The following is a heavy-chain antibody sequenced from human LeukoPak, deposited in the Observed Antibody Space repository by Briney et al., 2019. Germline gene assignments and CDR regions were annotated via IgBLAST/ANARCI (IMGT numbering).Heavy chain of an antibody. D-gene: IGHD6-19*01. V-gene: IGHV3-21*01. CDR1: GSTFNIYT. CDR2: ISSGSTYK. CDR3: ATTPVAVDY. J-gene: IGHJ4*02. Sequence: GGSLRLSCAASGSTFNIYTMNWVRQAPGKGLEWVSSISSGSTYKYYADSVKGRFTISRDNAKNSLYLQMNSLRAEDTALYYCATTPVAVDYWGQGTLVTVSS.